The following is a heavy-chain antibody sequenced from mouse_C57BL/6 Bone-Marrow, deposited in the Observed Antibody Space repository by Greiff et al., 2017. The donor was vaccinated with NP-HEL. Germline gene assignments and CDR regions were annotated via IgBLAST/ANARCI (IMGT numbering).Heavy chain of an antibody. CDR2: IYPRSGNT. D-gene: IGHD6-2*01. CDR1: GYTFTSYG. V-gene: IGHV1-81*01. J-gene: IGHJ3*01. Sequence: VKLMESGAELARPGASVKLSCKASGYTFTSYGISWVKQRTGQGLEWIGEIYPRSGNTYYNEKFKGKATLTADKSSSTAYMELRSLTSEDSAVYFCARPRPSYLSAWFAYWGQGTLVTVSA. CDR3: ARPRPSYLSAWFAY.